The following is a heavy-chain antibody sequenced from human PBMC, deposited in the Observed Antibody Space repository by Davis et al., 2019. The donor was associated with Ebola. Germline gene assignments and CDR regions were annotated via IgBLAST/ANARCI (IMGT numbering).Heavy chain of an antibody. J-gene: IGHJ5*02. CDR3: PRSLYPGYDEGLWWFAP. D-gene: IGHD3-3*01. V-gene: IGHV4-59*08. CDR1: APSPTAYY. CDR2: LHHVVGT. Sequence: PQSLSPTCPLYAPSPTAYYRSWNRQLPGKVLEWTGSLHHVVGTNYSPTSKSRPTISVDTPKNQSSLKLISVTAADTAVYYGPRSLYPGYDEGLWWFAPWGQGTLVTVSS.